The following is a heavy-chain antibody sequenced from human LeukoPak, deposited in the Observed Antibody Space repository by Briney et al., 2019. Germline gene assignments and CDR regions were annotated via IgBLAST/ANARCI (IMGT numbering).Heavy chain of an antibody. D-gene: IGHD3-10*01. Sequence: YPSQTLSLTCAVSGGSISSGGYSWSWIRQPPGKGLEWIGEINHSGSTNYNPSLKSRVTISVDTSKNQFSLKLSSVTAADTAVYYCARGRQWFGFFPGAYDYWGQGTLVTVSS. J-gene: IGHJ4*02. CDR2: INHSGST. CDR3: ARGRQWFGFFPGAYDY. CDR1: GGSISSGGYS. V-gene: IGHV4-30-2*01.